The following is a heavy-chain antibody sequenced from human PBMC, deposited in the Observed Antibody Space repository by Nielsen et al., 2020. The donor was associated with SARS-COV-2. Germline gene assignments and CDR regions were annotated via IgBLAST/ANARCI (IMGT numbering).Heavy chain of an antibody. CDR1: GFTFSSYA. V-gene: IGHV3-23*01. CDR3: AKDQVYSSSWYSAFDI. CDR2: ISSSGGST. D-gene: IGHD6-13*01. Sequence: GESLKISCAASGFTFSSYAMSSVRLAPGKGLDWVSTISSSGGSTYYADSVKGRFTISRDSSRNTLSLQMNSLRAEDTAVYYCAKDQVYSSSWYSAFDIWGQGTMVTVSS. J-gene: IGHJ3*02.